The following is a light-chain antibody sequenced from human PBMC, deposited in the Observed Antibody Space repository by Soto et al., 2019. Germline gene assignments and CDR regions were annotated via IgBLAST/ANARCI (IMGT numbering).Light chain of an antibody. CDR2: GAS. J-gene: IGKJ1*01. Sequence: VWTKAKGTLSLSPGERATLSCRASQSVSSSYLAWYQQKPGQAPRLLIYGASSRATGIPDRFSGSGSGTDFTLTISRLEPEDFAVYYRQQYGSSPWTFGQRTNV. CDR3: QQYGSSPWT. V-gene: IGKV3-20*01. CDR1: QSVSSSY.